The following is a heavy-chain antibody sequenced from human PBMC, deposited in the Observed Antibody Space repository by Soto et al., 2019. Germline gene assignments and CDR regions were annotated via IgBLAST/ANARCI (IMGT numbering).Heavy chain of an antibody. CDR3: ARSEQNPYNWNPFDY. D-gene: IGHD1-20*01. V-gene: IGHV4-59*01. CDR1: GRSISTYY. Sequence: SETLSLTCTVSGRSISTYYWSWIRQPPGKGLEWIGHIYYSGSTHYNPSIKSRVTISVDTSKNQFSLKLSSVTAADTAVYHCARSEQNPYNWNPFDYWGQGALVTVSS. J-gene: IGHJ4*02. CDR2: IYYSGST.